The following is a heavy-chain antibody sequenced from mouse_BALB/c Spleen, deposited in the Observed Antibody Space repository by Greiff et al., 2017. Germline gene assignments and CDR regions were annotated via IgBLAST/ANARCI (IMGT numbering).Heavy chain of an antibody. CDR1: GFTFSSYA. V-gene: IGHV5-6-5*01. D-gene: IGHD2-4*01. Sequence: EVKLMESGGGLVKPGGSLKLSCAASGFTFSSYAMSWVRQTPEKRLEWVASISSGGSTYYPDSVKGRFTISRDNARNILYLQMSSLRSEDTAMYYCARGVYDYGGFAYWGQGTLVTVSA. CDR2: ISSGGST. J-gene: IGHJ3*01. CDR3: ARGVYDYGGFAY.